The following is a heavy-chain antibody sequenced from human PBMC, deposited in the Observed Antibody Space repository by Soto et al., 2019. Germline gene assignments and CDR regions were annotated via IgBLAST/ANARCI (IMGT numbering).Heavy chain of an antibody. CDR2: TSAHNGKT. J-gene: IGHJ4*02. Sequence: GASVKVSCKGSGYIFTSYGIAWVRQAPGQGLEWMGWTSAHNGKTEYAQKFQGRVTVTRDTSTSTAYLELRSLRSDDTALYYCARGRYGDYWGQGALVTVSS. CDR1: GYIFTSYG. V-gene: IGHV1-18*01. CDR3: ARGRYGDY. D-gene: IGHD4-17*01.